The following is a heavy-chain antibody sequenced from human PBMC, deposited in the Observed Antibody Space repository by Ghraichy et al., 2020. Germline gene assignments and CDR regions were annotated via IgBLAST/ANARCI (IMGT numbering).Heavy chain of an antibody. D-gene: IGHD1-26*01. J-gene: IGHJ4*02. Sequence: SETLSLTCAVSGGAISSSNWWSWVRQPPGKGLEWIGEIYHSGSTNYNPSLKSRVTISVDKSKNQFSLKLSSVTAADTAVYYCASYSGSYYFDHWGQGTLVTVSS. CDR3: ASYSGSYYFDH. V-gene: IGHV4-4*02. CDR2: IYHSGST. CDR1: GGAISSSNW.